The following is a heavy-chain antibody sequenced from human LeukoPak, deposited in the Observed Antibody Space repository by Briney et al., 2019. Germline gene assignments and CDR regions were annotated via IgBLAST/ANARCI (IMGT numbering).Heavy chain of an antibody. V-gene: IGHV3-48*03. D-gene: IGHD3-10*02. CDR2: ISSSDSTI. Sequence: GGSLRLSCAASGFTFSSYEMNWVRQAPGKGLEWVSYISSSDSTIYYADSVEGRFTISRDNAKNSLYLQMNSLRAEDTAVYYCAELGITMIGGVWGKGTTVTISS. CDR3: AELGITMIGGV. J-gene: IGHJ6*04. CDR1: GFTFSSYE.